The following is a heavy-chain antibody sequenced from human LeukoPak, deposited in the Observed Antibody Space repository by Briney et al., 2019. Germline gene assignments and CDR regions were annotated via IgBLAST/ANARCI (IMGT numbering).Heavy chain of an antibody. V-gene: IGHV3-30*18. D-gene: IGHD3-3*01. J-gene: IGHJ5*02. Sequence: GGSLRLSCAASGFTFSSYGMHWVRQAPGKGPEWVAVISYDGSNKYYADSVKGRFTISRDNSKNTLYLQMNSLRAEDTAVYYCAKGYTIFGVVIGPGWFDPWGQGTLVTVSS. CDR1: GFTFSSYG. CDR3: AKGYTIFGVVIGPGWFDP. CDR2: ISYDGSNK.